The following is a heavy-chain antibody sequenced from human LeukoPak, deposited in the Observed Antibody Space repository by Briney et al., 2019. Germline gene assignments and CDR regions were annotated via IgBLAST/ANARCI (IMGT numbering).Heavy chain of an antibody. CDR2: ITDDGTR. CDR3: ARDRWGERAFDI. CDR1: GFTFSVYW. J-gene: IGHJ3*02. D-gene: IGHD7-27*01. V-gene: IGHV3-74*03. Sequence: GGSLRLSCAASGFTFSVYWMHWVRQTPEKGLVWVSHITDDGTRTYADSVKGRFTISRDNAKNTVYLQMNSLRAEDTGMYFCARDRWGERAFDIWGQGTMVTVSS.